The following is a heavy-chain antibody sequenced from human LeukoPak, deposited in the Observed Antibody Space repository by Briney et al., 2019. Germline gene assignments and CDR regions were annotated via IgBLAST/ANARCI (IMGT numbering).Heavy chain of an antibody. V-gene: IGHV1-2*02. J-gene: IGHJ4*02. Sequence: GASVIVSCKSSGYSFTDYYMSWVRQAPGQGLEWMGWIKPNSGGSNSAQKFQGRVTMTRDSSISTVYMQLSRLTSDDTAVYYCVRDGRKTGWGFAILPYYFDHWGQGTMVSVSS. CDR1: GYSFTDYY. CDR2: IKPNSGGS. CDR3: VRDGRKTGWGFAILPYYFDH. D-gene: IGHD6-19*01.